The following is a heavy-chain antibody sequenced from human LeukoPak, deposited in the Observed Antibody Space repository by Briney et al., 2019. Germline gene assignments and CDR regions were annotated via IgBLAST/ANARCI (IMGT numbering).Heavy chain of an antibody. CDR2: INHSGST. D-gene: IGHD4-17*01. CDR3: ARFSVMTTVTTEGDLRAFDI. J-gene: IGHJ3*02. V-gene: IGHV4-34*01. CDR1: GFTFSSYA. Sequence: GSLRLSCAASGFTFSSYAMSWIRQPPGKGLEWIGEINHSGSTNYNPSLKSRVTISVDTSKNQFSLKLSSVTAADTAVYYCARFSVMTTVTTEGDLRAFDIWGQGTMVTVSS.